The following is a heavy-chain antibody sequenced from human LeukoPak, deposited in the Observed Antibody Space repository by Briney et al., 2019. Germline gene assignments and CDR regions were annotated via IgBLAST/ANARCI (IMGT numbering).Heavy chain of an antibody. D-gene: IGHD5-18*01. CDR1: GLTFSSYA. CDR2: IWYDGSNK. Sequence: PGGSLRLSCSASGLTFSSYAMHWVRQAPGKGLEWVAVIWYDGSNKYYADSVKGRFTISRDNSKNTLYLQMNSLRAEDTAVYYCARDNRGGYSYGRFDYWGQGTLVTVSS. CDR3: ARDNRGGYSYGRFDY. V-gene: IGHV3-33*08. J-gene: IGHJ4*02.